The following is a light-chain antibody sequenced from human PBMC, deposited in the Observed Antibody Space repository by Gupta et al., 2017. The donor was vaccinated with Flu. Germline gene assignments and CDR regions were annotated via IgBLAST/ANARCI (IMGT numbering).Light chain of an antibody. J-gene: IGKJ2*01. CDR3: QQYYSTPYT. V-gene: IGKV4-1*01. CDR2: WAS. CDR1: QSVLYSSNNKNY. Sequence: DIVMTQSPDSLAASLGERPTINCKSSQSVLYSSNNKNYLAWYQQKPGQPPKLLIYWASTRESGVPDRFSGSGSGTDFTLTISSLQAEDVAVYYCQQYYSTPYTFGQGTKLEIK.